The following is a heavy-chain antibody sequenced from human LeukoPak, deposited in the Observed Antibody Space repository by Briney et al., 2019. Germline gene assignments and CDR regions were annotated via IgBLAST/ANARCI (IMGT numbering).Heavy chain of an antibody. D-gene: IGHD1-26*01. CDR3: AGSPSEGWFDP. J-gene: IGHJ5*02. CDR1: GYTFTSYG. CDR2: ISAYNGNT. Sequence: ASAKVSCKASGYTFTSYGISWVRQAPGQGLEWMGWISAYNGNTNYAQKLQGRVTMTTDTSTSTAYMELRSLRSDDTAVYYCAGSPSEGWFDPWGQGTLVTVSS. V-gene: IGHV1-18*01.